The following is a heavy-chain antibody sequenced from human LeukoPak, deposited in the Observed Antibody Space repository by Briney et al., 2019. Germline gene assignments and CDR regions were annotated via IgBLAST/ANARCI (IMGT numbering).Heavy chain of an antibody. CDR1: GFTFDDYA. CDR3: AKGGGIAAAGTRLDY. V-gene: IGHV3-30*18. D-gene: IGHD6-13*01. J-gene: IGHJ4*02. CDR2: IKQDGSEK. Sequence: GRSLRLSCAASGFTFDDYAMHWVRQAPGKGLEWVANIKQDGSEKYYADSVKGRFTISRDNSKNTLYLQMNSLRAEDTAVYYCAKGGGIAAAGTRLDYWGQGTLVTVSS.